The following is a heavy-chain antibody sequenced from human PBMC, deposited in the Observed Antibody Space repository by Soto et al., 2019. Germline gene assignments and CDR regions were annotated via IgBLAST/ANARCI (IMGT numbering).Heavy chain of an antibody. D-gene: IGHD3-9*01. CDR3: ARSGAYYDILTGYSPGPHFDY. V-gene: IGHV4-31*03. CDR1: SGSISSGGYY. J-gene: IGHJ4*02. Sequence: SETLSLTCTVSSGSISSGGYYWSWIRQHPGKGLEWIGYIYYSGSTYYNPSLKSRVTISVDTSKNQFSLKLSSVTAADTAVYYCARSGAYYDILTGYSPGPHFDYWGQGTLVTVSS. CDR2: IYYSGST.